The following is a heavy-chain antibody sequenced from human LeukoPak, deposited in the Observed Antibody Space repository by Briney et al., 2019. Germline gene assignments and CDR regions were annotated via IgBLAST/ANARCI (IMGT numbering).Heavy chain of an antibody. V-gene: IGHV1-69*04. D-gene: IGHD6-19*01. CDR2: IIPILGIA. J-gene: IGHJ3*02. CDR3: ARPGGWYGKLYAFDI. CDR1: GGTFSSYA. Sequence: ASVKVSCKASGGTFSSYAISWVRQAPGQGLEWMGRIIPILGIANYAQKFQGRVTITADKSTGTAYMELSSLRSEDTAVYYCARPGGWYGKLYAFDIWGQGTMVTVSS.